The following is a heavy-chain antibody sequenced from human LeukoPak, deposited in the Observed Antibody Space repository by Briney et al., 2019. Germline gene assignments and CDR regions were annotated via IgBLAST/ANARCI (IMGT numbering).Heavy chain of an antibody. V-gene: IGHV1-18*01. Sequence: ASVKVSCKASGHTFTNYGISWVRQAPGQGLEWMGWIRAYNGDTKYAEKLQGRVTMTTDTSTTTAYMELRSLTSDDTAVYYCARGAAGGYSPSVEFDYWGQGTLVTVSS. D-gene: IGHD5-12*01. CDR1: GHTFTNYG. CDR3: ARGAAGGYSPSVEFDY. J-gene: IGHJ4*02. CDR2: IRAYNGDT.